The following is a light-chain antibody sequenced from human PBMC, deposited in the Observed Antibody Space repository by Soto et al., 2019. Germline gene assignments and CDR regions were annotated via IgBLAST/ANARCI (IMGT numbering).Light chain of an antibody. CDR2: DAS. CDR1: PSISSW. V-gene: IGKV1-5*01. J-gene: IGKJ1*01. CDR3: QQYNSYPWT. Sequence: DIQMTQSPSTLSASVGDRVTITCRASPSISSWLAWYQQKPGKAPKLLIYDASSLESGVPSRFSGSGSGTEFPLTISSLQPDDFATYYCQQYNSYPWTFGQGTKVEIK.